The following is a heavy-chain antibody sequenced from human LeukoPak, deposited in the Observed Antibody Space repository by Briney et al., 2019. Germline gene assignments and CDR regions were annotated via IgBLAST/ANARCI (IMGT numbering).Heavy chain of an antibody. CDR1: GGSISSYY. D-gene: IGHD1-26*01. J-gene: IGHJ2*01. CDR3: ARSSPGAANWYFDL. V-gene: IGHV4-59*08. CDR2: IYYSGST. Sequence: SETLSLTCTVSGGSISSYYWSWIRQPPGKGLGWIGYIYYSGSTNYNPSLKSRVTISVDTSKNQFSLKLSSVTAADTAVYYFARSSPGAANWYFDLWGRGTLVTVSS.